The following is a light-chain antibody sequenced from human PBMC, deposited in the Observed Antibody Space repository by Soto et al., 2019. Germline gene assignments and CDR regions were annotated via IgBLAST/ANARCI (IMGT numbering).Light chain of an antibody. CDR3: CSYAGRSPVV. Sequence: QSALTQPASVSGSPGQSITISCTGTSTDVGSHYLVSWYQQHPGKVPKLIICEALKRPSGVSNRFSGSKSGNTASLTISGLLAEDEADYYCCSYAGRSPVVFGGGTKLTVL. CDR2: EAL. V-gene: IGLV2-23*01. CDR1: STDVGSHYL. J-gene: IGLJ3*02.